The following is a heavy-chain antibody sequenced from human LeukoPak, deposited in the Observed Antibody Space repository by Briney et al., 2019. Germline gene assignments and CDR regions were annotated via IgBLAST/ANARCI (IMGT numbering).Heavy chain of an antibody. D-gene: IGHD1-1*01. Sequence: GGSLRLSCAVSGFTFNSYPMHWVRQAPGKGLEWVAVIWYGRSNKYYPDSVRGRFTVSRDDSKNTLYLQMDSLRAEDTAVYYCARGSTGQYYYYYYMDVWGKGTTVTVSS. V-gene: IGHV3-33*01. CDR2: IWYGRSNK. CDR1: GFTFNSYP. J-gene: IGHJ6*03. CDR3: ARGSTGQYYYYYYMDV.